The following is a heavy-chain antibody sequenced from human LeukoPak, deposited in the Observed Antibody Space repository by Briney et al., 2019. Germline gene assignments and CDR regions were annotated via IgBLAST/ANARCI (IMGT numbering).Heavy chain of an antibody. CDR1: GGSFSGYY. J-gene: IGHJ4*02. Sequence: SETLSLTCAVYGGSFSGYYWSWIRQPPGKGLEWIGEINHSGSTNYNPSLKSRVTISVDTSKNQFSLKLSSVTAADTAVYYCARRTVEGYCSSTSCYAGEGFDYWGQGTLVTVSS. CDR3: ARRTVEGYCSSTSCYAGEGFDY. V-gene: IGHV4-34*01. D-gene: IGHD2-2*01. CDR2: INHSGST.